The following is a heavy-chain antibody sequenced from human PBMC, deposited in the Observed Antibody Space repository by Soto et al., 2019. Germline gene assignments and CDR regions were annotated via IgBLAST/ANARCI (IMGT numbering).Heavy chain of an antibody. V-gene: IGHV4-34*01. J-gene: IGHJ6*02. CDR1: GGSLSGYY. CDR2: INHSGST. D-gene: IGHD1-1*01. CDR3: ARTRNLDV. Sequence: QVQLQQWGAGLLKPSKTLSLTCAVYGGSLSGYYGNWIRQSPGKGLEWIGEINHSGSTNYNPSLKSRATISIDTSKNQFSLKLSSVTAADTAVYYCARTRNLDVCGQGTTVIVSS.